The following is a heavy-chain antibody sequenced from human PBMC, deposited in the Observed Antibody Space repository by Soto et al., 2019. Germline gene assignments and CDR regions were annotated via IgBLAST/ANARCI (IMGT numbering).Heavy chain of an antibody. J-gene: IGHJ6*02. Sequence: PXATLWLTCRVYGGSFSGYYWSWIRQPPGKGLEWIGEINHSVSTNYNPSLKSRVTISVDTSKNQFSLKLSSVTAADTAVYYCARSGYYLYYYYGMDVWGQGTTVTVSS. V-gene: IGHV4-34*01. CDR3: ARSGYYLYYYYGMDV. CDR1: GGSFSGYY. CDR2: INHSVST. D-gene: IGHD3-3*01.